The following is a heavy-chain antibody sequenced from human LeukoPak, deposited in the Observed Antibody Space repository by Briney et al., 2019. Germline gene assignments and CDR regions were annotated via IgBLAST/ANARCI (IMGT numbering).Heavy chain of an antibody. Sequence: GGSLRLSCAASGFTFSDYYMSWIRPAPGKGLEWVSYIGSSGSTIYYADSVKGRFTISRDNAKNSLYLQMNSLRAEDTAVYYCASPYYYDSSGYHDAFDIWGQGTMVTVSS. V-gene: IGHV3-11*01. CDR3: ASPYYYDSSGYHDAFDI. J-gene: IGHJ3*02. D-gene: IGHD3-22*01. CDR2: IGSSGSTI. CDR1: GFTFSDYY.